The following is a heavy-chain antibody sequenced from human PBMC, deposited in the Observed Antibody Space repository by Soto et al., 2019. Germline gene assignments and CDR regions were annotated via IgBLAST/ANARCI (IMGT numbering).Heavy chain of an antibody. V-gene: IGHV3-23*01. Sequence: EVQLWESGGGLVQPGGSLRLSCAVSGYTFSSFDMSWVRQAPGKGLEWVSTISGSGGGTNYADSVKGRFTVTRNISTYTVYLQMNSLRAEDTAVDYCAHRTVLDYGGQGAMLTVS. CDR1: GYTFSSFD. CDR3: AHRTVLDY. J-gene: IGHJ4*02. CDR2: ISGSGGGT.